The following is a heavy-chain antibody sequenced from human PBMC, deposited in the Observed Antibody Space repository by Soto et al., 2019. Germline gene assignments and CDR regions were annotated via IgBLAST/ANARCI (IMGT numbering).Heavy chain of an antibody. CDR2: IYWNDDK. CDR3: AHVRDGYNRRLYWYFDL. CDR1: GFSLSASGVG. V-gene: IGHV2-5*01. Sequence: SGPTRVNPTQTLRLTCAFSGFSLSASGVGVGWIRQPPGKALEWLALIYWNDDKRYSPSLKSRLTITKDTSKNQVVLTMTNMDPVDTATYYCAHVRDGYNRRLYWYFDLWGRGTLVTVLL. D-gene: IGHD5-12*01. J-gene: IGHJ2*01.